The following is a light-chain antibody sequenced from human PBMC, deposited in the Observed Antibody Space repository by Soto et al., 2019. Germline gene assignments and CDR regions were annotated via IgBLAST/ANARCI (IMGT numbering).Light chain of an antibody. Sequence: DIQMTQSSSTLSASVGDRVTITCRASQSVSSWLAWYQQQPGKAPKLLIYDAFSLRSGVPSRFSGSGSGTDFTLTITSLQPDDFATYYCQQYSSYSRTFGQGTKVEIK. CDR3: QQYSSYSRT. CDR2: DAF. J-gene: IGKJ1*01. CDR1: QSVSSW. V-gene: IGKV1-5*01.